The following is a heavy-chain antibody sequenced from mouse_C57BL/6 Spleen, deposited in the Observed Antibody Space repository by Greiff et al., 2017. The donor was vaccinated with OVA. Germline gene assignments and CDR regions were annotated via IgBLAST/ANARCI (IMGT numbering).Heavy chain of an antibody. CDR1: GYTFTSYW. J-gene: IGHJ2*01. CDR3: ARGGSAGHFDY. V-gene: IGHV1-61*01. Sequence: QVQLQQPGAELVRPGSSVKLSCKASGYTFTSYWMDWVKQRPGQGLEWIGNIHPSDSETHYNQKFKDKATLTVDKSSSTAYMQLSSLTSEDSAVYCCARGGSAGHFDYWGQGTTLTVSS. CDR2: IHPSDSET. D-gene: IGHD6-1*01.